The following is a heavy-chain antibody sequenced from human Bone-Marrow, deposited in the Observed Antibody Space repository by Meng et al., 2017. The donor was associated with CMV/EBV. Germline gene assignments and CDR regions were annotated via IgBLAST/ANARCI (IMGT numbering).Heavy chain of an antibody. J-gene: IGHJ3*02. CDR3: ARGTETLWRTRGAFDI. CDR2: ISSNGGST. CDR1: GFTFSSYA. V-gene: IGHV3-64*04. D-gene: IGHD3-10*01. Sequence: GESLKISCAASGFTFSSYAMHWVRQAPGKGLEYVSAISSNGGSTYYADSVKGRFTISRDNSKNTLYLQMNSLRAEDTAVYYCARGTETLWRTRGAFDIWGQGTMVTVSS.